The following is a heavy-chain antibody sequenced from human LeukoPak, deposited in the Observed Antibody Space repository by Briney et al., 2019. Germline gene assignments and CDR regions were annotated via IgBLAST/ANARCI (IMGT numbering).Heavy chain of an antibody. CDR3: AKDASQYYYYGMDV. V-gene: IGHV3-23*01. CDR1: GFTFSSYA. CDR2: ISGSGVST. Sequence: PGGSLRLSCAASGFTFSSYAMSWVRQAPGKGLEWVSAISGSGVSTYYADSVKGRFTISRDNSKNTLYLQMNSLRAEDTAVYYCAKDASQYYYYGMDVWGQGTTVTVSS. J-gene: IGHJ6*02.